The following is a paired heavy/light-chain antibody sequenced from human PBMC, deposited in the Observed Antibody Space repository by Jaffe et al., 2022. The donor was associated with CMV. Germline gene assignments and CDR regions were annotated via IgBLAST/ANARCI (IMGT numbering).Light chain of an antibody. Sequence: NFMLTQPHSVSESPGKTVTISCTRSSGSIASNYVQWYQQRPGSAPTTVIYEDNQRPSGVPDRFSGSIDSSSNSASLTISGLKTEDEADYYCQSYDSSNVVFGGGTKLTVL. V-gene: IGLV6-57*04. CDR1: SGSIASNY. CDR3: QSYDSSNVV. CDR2: EDN. J-gene: IGLJ2*01.
Heavy chain of an antibody. CDR1: GYTFTSYA. CDR2: INAGNGNT. V-gene: IGHV1-3*01. CDR3: ARDSTYLFWSGYYYLDY. D-gene: IGHD3-3*01. J-gene: IGHJ4*02. Sequence: QVQLVQSGAEVKKPGASVKVSCKASGYTFTSYAMHWVRQAPGQRLEWMGWINAGNGNTKYSQKFQGRVTITRDTSASTAYMELSSLRSEDTAVYYCARDSTYLFWSGYYYLDYWGQGTLVTVSS.